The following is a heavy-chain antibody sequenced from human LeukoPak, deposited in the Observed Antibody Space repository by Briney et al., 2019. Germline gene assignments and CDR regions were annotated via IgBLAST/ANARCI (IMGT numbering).Heavy chain of an antibody. CDR1: GFTFTFYA. V-gene: IGHV3-30*04. CDR3: ARDPAATGDYFDY. CDR2: ISYDGSNK. D-gene: IGHD6-13*01. Sequence: GGSLRLSCAASGFTFTFYAIHWVRQAPGKGLEWVALISYDGSNKYYADSVKGRFTISRDNSKNTLYLQMNSLRTEGTAVYYCARDPAATGDYFDYWGQGTLVTVSS. J-gene: IGHJ4*02.